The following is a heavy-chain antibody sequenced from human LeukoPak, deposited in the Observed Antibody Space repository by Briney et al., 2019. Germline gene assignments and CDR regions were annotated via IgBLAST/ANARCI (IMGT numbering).Heavy chain of an antibody. J-gene: IGHJ3*02. CDR1: GGSFSGYY. CDR3: ARERWVDAFDI. D-gene: IGHD5-24*01. Sequence: SETLSLTCAVYGGSFSGYYWSWIRQPPGKGLEWIGEINHSGSTNYNPSLKSRVTISVDTSKNQFSLKLSSVTAADTAVYYCARERWVDAFDIWGQGTMVTVSS. V-gene: IGHV4-34*01. CDR2: INHSGST.